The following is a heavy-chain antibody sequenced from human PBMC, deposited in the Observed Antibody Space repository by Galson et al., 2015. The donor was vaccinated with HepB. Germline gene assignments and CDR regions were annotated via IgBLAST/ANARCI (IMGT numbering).Heavy chain of an antibody. CDR3: AADWERGGNYYNWYFDL. J-gene: IGHJ2*01. D-gene: IGHD1-26*01. CDR2: IVVGSGNT. V-gene: IGHV1-58*01. CDR1: GFTFTNSA. Sequence: SVKVSCKASGFTFTNSAVQWVRQTRGQRLEWIGWIVVGSGNTNYAQSFQERVIFTWDMSTSTAYMELSSLRSEDTAVYYCAADWERGGNYYNWYFDLWGRGTLVTVSS.